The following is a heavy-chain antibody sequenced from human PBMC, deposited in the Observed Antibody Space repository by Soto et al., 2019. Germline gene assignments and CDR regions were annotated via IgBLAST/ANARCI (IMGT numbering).Heavy chain of an antibody. CDR2: IYYGGST. CDR1: GGSISSSSYY. V-gene: IGHV4-39*02. J-gene: IGHJ4*02. D-gene: IGHD3-22*01. Sequence: KTSETLSLTCIVSGGSISSSSYYWGWIRQPPGKGLEWIGNIYYGGSTYYNPSLKSRVTISVDTSKKHSSLKLTSVTAADTAVYYCARDSGDYCFDYWGQGTLVTVSS. CDR3: ARDSGDYCFDY.